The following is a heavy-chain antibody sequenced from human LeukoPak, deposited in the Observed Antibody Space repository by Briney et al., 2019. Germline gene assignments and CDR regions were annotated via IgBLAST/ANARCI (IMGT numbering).Heavy chain of an antibody. Sequence: ASVKVSCKASGYTFTSYYMHWVRQAPGQGLEWMGWINPNSGGTNYAQKFQGRVTMTRDTSISTAYMELSRLRSDDTAVYYCARDYYDSSGYPSYFDYWGQGTLVTVSS. CDR3: ARDYYDSSGYPSYFDY. CDR1: GYTFTSYY. J-gene: IGHJ4*02. D-gene: IGHD3-22*01. V-gene: IGHV1-2*02. CDR2: INPNSGGT.